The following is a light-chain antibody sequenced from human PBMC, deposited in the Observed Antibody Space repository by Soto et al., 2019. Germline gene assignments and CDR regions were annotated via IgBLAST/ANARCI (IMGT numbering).Light chain of an antibody. J-gene: IGKJ5*01. V-gene: IGKV3-11*01. CDR2: DAS. CDR3: QQRQYWPPIT. Sequence: VLTQSPATLSLSPGERATLSCRASLNVNSYLAWYQQKPGQAPRLLIYDASSRAAGIPARFSGSGSGTDFTLTISSLEPEDFAIYYCQQRQYWPPITFGQGTRLET. CDR1: LNVNSY.